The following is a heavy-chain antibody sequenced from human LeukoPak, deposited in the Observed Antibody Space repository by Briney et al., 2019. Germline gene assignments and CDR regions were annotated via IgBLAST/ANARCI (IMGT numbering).Heavy chain of an antibody. CDR1: GFSNSSHF. D-gene: IGHD2-21*02. CDR2: IYTGGIT. J-gene: IGHJ4*02. Sequence: GGSLRLSCAASGFSNSSHFMTWVRQAPEKGLEWVSVIYTGGITHYADSVAGRFTISRDISKNTLYLQMNNLRVEDTAVYYCARDQVTSGGRLDYWGQGTLVTVSS. V-gene: IGHV3-53*03. CDR3: ARDQVTSGGRLDY.